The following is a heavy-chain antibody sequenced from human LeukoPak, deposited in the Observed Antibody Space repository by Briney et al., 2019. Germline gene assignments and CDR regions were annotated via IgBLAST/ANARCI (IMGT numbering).Heavy chain of an antibody. CDR2: IYSTGST. CDR1: GGSISSYY. J-gene: IGHJ3*02. D-gene: IGHD3-22*01. Sequence: SETLSLTCTVSGGSISSYYWSWIRQPAGKGLEWIGRIYSTGSTNYNPSLKSRVTMSVDTSKNQFSLKLTSVTAADTAVYYCARAKDNYRGYDAFDIWGQGTMVTVSS. CDR3: ARAKDNYRGYDAFDI. V-gene: IGHV4-4*07.